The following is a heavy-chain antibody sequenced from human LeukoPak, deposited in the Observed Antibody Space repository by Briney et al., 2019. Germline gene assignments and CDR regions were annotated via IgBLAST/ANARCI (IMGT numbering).Heavy chain of an antibody. CDR1: GGSFSGYY. Sequence: PSETLSLTCAVYGGSFSGYYWSWIRQPPGKGLEWIGEINHSGSTNYNPSLKSRVTISVDTSKNQFSLKLSSVTAADTAVYYCARDVMWELLSWSWYFDLWGRGTLVTVSS. CDR3: ARDVMWELLSWSWYFDL. V-gene: IGHV4-34*01. J-gene: IGHJ2*01. D-gene: IGHD1-26*01. CDR2: INHSGST.